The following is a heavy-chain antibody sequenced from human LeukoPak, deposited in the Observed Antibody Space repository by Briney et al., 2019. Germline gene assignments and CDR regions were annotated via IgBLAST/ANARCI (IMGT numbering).Heavy chain of an antibody. CDR3: VSHSDTLTSYSFDY. CDR1: GFTVSSNY. J-gene: IGHJ4*02. Sequence: GGSLRLSCAASGFTVSSNYMSWVRQAPGKGLEWVSIIYSDGRTHYTDSVKGRFTISRDSSKNTMSLQMNSLRADDAAVYYCVSHSDTLTSYSFDYWGQGTLVTVSS. D-gene: IGHD3-9*01. V-gene: IGHV3-53*01. CDR2: IYSDGRT.